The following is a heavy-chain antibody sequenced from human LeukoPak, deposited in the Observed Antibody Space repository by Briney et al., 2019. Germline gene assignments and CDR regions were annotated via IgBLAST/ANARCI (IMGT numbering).Heavy chain of an antibody. CDR1: GGSISSGSYY. Sequence: SETLSLTCTVSGGSISSGSYYWSWIRQPAGKGLEWIGRIYTSGSTNYNPSLKSRVTISVDTSKNQFSLKLSSVPAADTAVYYCAREKRDYGDYAYYYYYMDVWGKGTTVTVSS. CDR2: IYTSGST. CDR3: AREKRDYGDYAYYYYYMDV. V-gene: IGHV4-61*02. D-gene: IGHD4-17*01. J-gene: IGHJ6*03.